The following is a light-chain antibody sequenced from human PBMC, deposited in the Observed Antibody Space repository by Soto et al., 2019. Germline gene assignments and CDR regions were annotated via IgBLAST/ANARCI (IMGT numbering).Light chain of an antibody. CDR2: GSS. J-gene: IGKJ1*01. V-gene: IGKV1-12*01. CDR3: QQYSSPRT. CDR1: QGVRDW. Sequence: IQMTQSPSSVSASVGDSVTITCRASQGVRDWVAWYQQKPGDAPKLLIYGSSSLLSGVPSRFIGTRSGTDFTLTIRRLAPEDFAVYYCQQYSSPRTFCQGTKVDIK.